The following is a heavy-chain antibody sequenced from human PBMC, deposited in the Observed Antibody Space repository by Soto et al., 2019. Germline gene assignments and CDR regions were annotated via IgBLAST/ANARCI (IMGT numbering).Heavy chain of an antibody. J-gene: IGHJ5*02. D-gene: IGHD1-26*01. CDR1: GGSISSGGYY. Sequence: PSETLSLTCTVSGGSISSGGYYWSWIRQHPGKGLEWIGYIYYSGSTYYNPSLKSRVTISVDTSKNQFSLKLSSVTAADTAVYYCARVVRVVGATRGYNWLDPWGQGTLVTVYS. V-gene: IGHV4-31*03. CDR2: IYYSGST. CDR3: ARVVRVVGATRGYNWLDP.